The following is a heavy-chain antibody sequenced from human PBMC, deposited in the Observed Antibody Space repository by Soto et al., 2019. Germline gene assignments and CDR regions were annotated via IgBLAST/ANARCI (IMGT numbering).Heavy chain of an antibody. V-gene: IGHV1-3*01. CDR1: GYTFTSYA. D-gene: IGHD2-2*02. J-gene: IGHJ4*02. Sequence: ASVKVSCKAYGYTFTSYAMHWVRQASGQRLEWMGWINAGNGNTKYSQKFQGRVTITRDTSASTAYMELSSLRSEDTAVYYCARGPKEHIVVVPAAIGDYFDYWGQGILVTVSS. CDR2: INAGNGNT. CDR3: ARGPKEHIVVVPAAIGDYFDY.